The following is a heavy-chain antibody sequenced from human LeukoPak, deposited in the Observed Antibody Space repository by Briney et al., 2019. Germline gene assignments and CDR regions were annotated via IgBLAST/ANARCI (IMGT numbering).Heavy chain of an antibody. CDR3: TRGSSGRRDN. CDR2: MNPNSGNT. Sequence: GDSVTVSCMASRHTFTSCDINWVRQANGQGLEWMGWMNPNSGNTGYGQSFQGRITMTRDISIGTAYMELSNLTSEDTAIYYCTRGSSGRRDNWGQGTLVTVSA. J-gene: IGHJ4*02. V-gene: IGHV1-8*01. D-gene: IGHD6-19*01. CDR1: RHTFTSCD.